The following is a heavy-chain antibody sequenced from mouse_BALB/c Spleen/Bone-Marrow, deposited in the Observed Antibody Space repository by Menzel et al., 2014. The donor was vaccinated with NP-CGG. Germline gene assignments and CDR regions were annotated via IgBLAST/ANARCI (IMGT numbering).Heavy chain of an antibody. J-gene: IGHJ4*01. V-gene: IGHV14-3*02. CDR2: IDTANGNT. CDR3: AGYGNGLMDY. CDR1: GFNIKDTY. Sequence: EVQLVESGAELVKLGASVKLSCTASGFNIKDTYMHWVKQRPEQGLEWIGRIDTANGNTKYDPKFQGKATITADTSSNTAYLQLSSLTSEDTAVYYCAGYGNGLMDYWGQGTSVTVSS. D-gene: IGHD2-1*01.